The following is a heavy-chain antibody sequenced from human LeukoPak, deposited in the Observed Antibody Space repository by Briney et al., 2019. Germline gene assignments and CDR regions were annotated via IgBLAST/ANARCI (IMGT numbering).Heavy chain of an antibody. CDR1: GDSIIGYY. Sequence: PSETLSLTCSVSGDSIIGYYWSWIRQPPGKGLEWIGYIYYSGSTNYNPSLKSRVTISVDTSKNQFSLKLSSVTAVDTAVYYCARDRGSGWYPHYWGQGTLVTVSS. J-gene: IGHJ4*02. CDR2: IYYSGST. V-gene: IGHV4-59*01. CDR3: ARDRGSGWYPHY. D-gene: IGHD6-19*01.